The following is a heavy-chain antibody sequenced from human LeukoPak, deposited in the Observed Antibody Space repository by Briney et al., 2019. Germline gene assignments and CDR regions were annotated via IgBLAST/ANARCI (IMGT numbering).Heavy chain of an antibody. J-gene: IGHJ4*02. D-gene: IGHD2-2*01. Sequence: VASVKVSCKASGGTFSSYTIRWVRQAPGQGLEWMGRIIPILGIANYAQKFQGRVTITADKSTSTAYMELSSLRSEDTAVYYCAIFIVVVPAATLGVDYWGQGTLVTVSS. CDR1: GGTFSSYT. CDR2: IIPILGIA. CDR3: AIFIVVVPAATLGVDY. V-gene: IGHV1-69*02.